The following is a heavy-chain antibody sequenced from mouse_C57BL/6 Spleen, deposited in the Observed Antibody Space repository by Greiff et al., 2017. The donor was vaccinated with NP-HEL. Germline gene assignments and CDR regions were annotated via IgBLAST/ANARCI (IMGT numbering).Heavy chain of an antibody. J-gene: IGHJ1*03. Sequence: QVQLKQSGAELVRPGTSVKLSCKASGYTFTSYWMHWVKQRPGQGLEWIGVIEPSDSYTNYNQKFKGKATLTVDTSSSTGYMQLSSLTSEDSAVYYCAKEGDCGSSHWYVEVWGTGTTVTVSS. CDR2: IEPSDSYT. CDR3: AKEGDCGSSHWYVEV. V-gene: IGHV1-59*01. D-gene: IGHD1-1*01. CDR1: GYTFTSYW.